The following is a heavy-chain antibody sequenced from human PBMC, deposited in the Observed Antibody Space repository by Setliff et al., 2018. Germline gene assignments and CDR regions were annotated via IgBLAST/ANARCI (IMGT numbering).Heavy chain of an antibody. Sequence: GGSLRLSCAASGLSFRDHFMDWVRQAPGKGLEWLGRTRNKALNYATEYAASVKGRFTISRDDSTNSFYLLMDSLKTEDTAVHYCARIRLCGGRVICPPGRYVDVWGKGTTVTVSS. CDR2: TRNKALNYAT. CDR1: GLSFRDHF. CDR3: ARIRLCGGRVICPPGRYVDV. V-gene: IGHV3-72*01. J-gene: IGHJ6*03. D-gene: IGHD2-15*01.